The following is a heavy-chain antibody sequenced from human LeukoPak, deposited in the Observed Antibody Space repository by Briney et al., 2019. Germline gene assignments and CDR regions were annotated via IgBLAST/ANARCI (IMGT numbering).Heavy chain of an antibody. D-gene: IGHD1-14*01. CDR2: IYDGGST. Sequence: GGSLRLSCTISGFTVSSNYMSWVRQAPGKGLEWVSTIYDGGSTFYTDAVKGRFTISRHNSKNTLYLQMDGLITEDTALYYCARDAPRNGGMDVWGQGTLVTVSS. CDR1: GFTVSSNY. J-gene: IGHJ4*02. CDR3: ARDAPRNGGMDV. V-gene: IGHV3-53*04.